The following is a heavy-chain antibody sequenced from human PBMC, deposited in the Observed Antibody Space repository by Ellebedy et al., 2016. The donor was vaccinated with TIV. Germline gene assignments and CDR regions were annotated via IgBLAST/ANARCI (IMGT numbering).Heavy chain of an antibody. CDR2: LDPESGEK. Sequence: AASVKVSCKFSGYTLSKLSIHWVRQAPGEGLEWMGGLDPESGEKVYAQKFQGRTLLTEDASAETAYMDLSNLRSEDTDVCYCATEFSTSVDSFFDLWGRGTLVIVSS. V-gene: IGHV1-24*01. CDR1: GYTLSKLS. D-gene: IGHD2-2*01. J-gene: IGHJ2*01. CDR3: ATEFSTSVDSFFDL.